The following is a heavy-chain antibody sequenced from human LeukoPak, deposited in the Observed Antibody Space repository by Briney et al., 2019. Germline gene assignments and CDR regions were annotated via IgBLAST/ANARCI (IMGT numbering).Heavy chain of an antibody. Sequence: GRSLRLSCAASGFIFNTYGMHWVRQAPGRGLEWVAVISDDGSEKYYAESVKGRFTISRDNSKNTLYLQVNSLRSEDTAVYYCAKPIGADRSSWYYLDYWGQGTLVTVSS. CDR1: GFIFNTYG. D-gene: IGHD6-13*01. CDR2: ISDDGSEK. CDR3: AKPIGADRSSWYYLDY. J-gene: IGHJ4*02. V-gene: IGHV3-30*18.